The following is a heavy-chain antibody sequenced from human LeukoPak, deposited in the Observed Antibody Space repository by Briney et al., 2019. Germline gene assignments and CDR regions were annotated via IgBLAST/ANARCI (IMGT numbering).Heavy chain of an antibody. CDR1: GYTFTAYY. CDR2: INPNSGDT. V-gene: IGHV1-2*06. D-gene: IGHD6-19*01. J-gene: IGHJ4*02. Sequence: ASVKVSCXASGYTFTAYYMHWVRQAPGQGLRWMARINPNSGDTNYAQEFQGRVTMTRDTSISTTYMELSGLRSDDTAVYYCARDLGSGFNITLAGTGDWGQGTLVTVSS. CDR3: ARDLGSGFNITLAGTGD.